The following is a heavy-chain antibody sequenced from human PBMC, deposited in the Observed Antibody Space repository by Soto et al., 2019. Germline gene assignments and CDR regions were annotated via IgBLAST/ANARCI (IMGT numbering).Heavy chain of an antibody. CDR3: ARTDMVRGVNYYYYMDV. J-gene: IGHJ6*03. CDR2: IYYSGST. D-gene: IGHD3-10*01. CDR1: DGSISSGGYY. Sequence: PSETLSLTCTVSDGSISSGGYYWSWIRQHPGKGLEWIGYIYYSGSTYYNPSLKSRVTISVDTSKNQFSLKLSSVTAADTAVYYCARTDMVRGVNYYYYMDVWGKGTTVTVSS. V-gene: IGHV4-31*03.